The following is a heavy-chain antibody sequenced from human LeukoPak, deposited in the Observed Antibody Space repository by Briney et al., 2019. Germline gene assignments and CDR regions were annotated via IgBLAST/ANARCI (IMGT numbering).Heavy chain of an antibody. CDR3: ARGRGKYQLAQRQPNWLDP. CDR2: MNPNSGNT. J-gene: IGHJ5*02. V-gene: IGHV1-8*03. Sequence: GASVKVSCKASGYTFTSYDINWVRQATGQGLEWMGWMNPNSGNTGYAQKFQGRVTITRNTSISTAYMELSSLRSEDTAVYYCARGRGKYQLAQRQPNWLDPWGQGTLVTVSS. CDR1: GYTFTSYD. D-gene: IGHD2-2*01.